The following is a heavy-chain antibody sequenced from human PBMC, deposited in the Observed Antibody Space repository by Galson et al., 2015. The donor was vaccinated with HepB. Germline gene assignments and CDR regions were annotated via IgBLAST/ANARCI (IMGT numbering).Heavy chain of an antibody. CDR3: ARDAGTNINYNYFDY. J-gene: IGHJ4*02. D-gene: IGHD1-7*01. Sequence: SLRLSCAVSGFTFSSHWMSWVRQAPGKGLEWVAHIKQDGSEVYYVDFVKGRFTISRDNAKDSLYLQMNSLRAEDTAISYCARDAGTNINYNYFDYWGQGNLVIVAS. V-gene: IGHV3-7*01. CDR2: IKQDGSEV. CDR1: GFTFSSHW.